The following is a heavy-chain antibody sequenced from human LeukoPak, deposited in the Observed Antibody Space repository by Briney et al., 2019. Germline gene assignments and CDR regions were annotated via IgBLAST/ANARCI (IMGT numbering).Heavy chain of an antibody. Sequence: VASVKVSCKASGFTFTSYGISWVRQAPGQGLEWVGWISAYNGNTNYAQKLQSRVTMTTDTPTSTAYMELRSLRSDDTAVYYCARGEGDIVVVPAAAPLGYWGQGTLVTVSS. CDR2: ISAYNGNT. V-gene: IGHV1-18*01. CDR3: ARGEGDIVVVPAAAPLGY. J-gene: IGHJ4*02. CDR1: GFTFTSYG. D-gene: IGHD2-2*01.